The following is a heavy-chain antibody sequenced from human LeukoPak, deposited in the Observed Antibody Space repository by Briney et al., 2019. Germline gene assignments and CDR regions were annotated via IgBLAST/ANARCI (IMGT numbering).Heavy chain of an antibody. CDR3: ARGLDYDFWSGYYEKNWFDP. J-gene: IGHJ5*02. CDR2: MNPNSGNT. Sequence: ASVKVSCKASGYTFTSYDINWVRQATGQGLEWMGWMNPNSGNTGYAQKFQGRVTITRNTSISTAYMELSSLRSEDTAVYYCARGLDYDFWSGYYEKNWFDPWGQGTLVTVSS. V-gene: IGHV1-8*03. D-gene: IGHD3-3*01. CDR1: GYTFTSYD.